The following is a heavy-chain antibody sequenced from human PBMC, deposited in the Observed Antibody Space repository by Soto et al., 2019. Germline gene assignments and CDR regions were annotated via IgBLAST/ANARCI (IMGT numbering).Heavy chain of an antibody. CDR2: IYPGDSDT. V-gene: IGHV5-51*01. CDR1: GYSFTSYC. CDR3: ARRRYDSSGYNSGDFDY. Sequence: PGESLKISCKGSGYSFTSYCIGWVRQMPGKGLEWMGIIYPGDSDTRYSPSFQGQVTTSADKSISTAYLQWSSLKASDTAMYYCARRRYDSSGYNSGDFDYWGQGTLVTVSS. D-gene: IGHD3-22*01. J-gene: IGHJ4*02.